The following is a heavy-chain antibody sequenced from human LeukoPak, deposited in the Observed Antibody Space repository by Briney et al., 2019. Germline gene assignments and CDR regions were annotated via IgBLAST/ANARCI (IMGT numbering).Heavy chain of an antibody. Sequence: ASVKVSCKASGYTFTSYYMHWVRQAPGQGLEWMGIINPSGGSTSYAQKFQGRVTMTRDTSTSTVYMELSSLRSEDTAVYYCASRSSSWYYFDYWGQGTLVTVSS. CDR2: INPSGGST. D-gene: IGHD6-13*01. CDR3: ASRSSSWYYFDY. V-gene: IGHV1-46*01. CDR1: GYTFTSYY. J-gene: IGHJ4*02.